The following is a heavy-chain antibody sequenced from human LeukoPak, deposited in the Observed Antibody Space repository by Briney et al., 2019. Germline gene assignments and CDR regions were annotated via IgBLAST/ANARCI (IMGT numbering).Heavy chain of an antibody. V-gene: IGHV3-74*01. CDR1: GFTFRSYW. D-gene: IGHD2-21*02. Sequence: GGSLRLSCAASGFTFRSYWMHWARQAPGKGLGWGSRINSDGSSTNYADSVKGRFTISRDNAKNTLSLQMGSLRPEDMAVYYCARGGQLVTHWYFGLWGRGTLVTVSS. CDR2: INSDGSST. J-gene: IGHJ2*01. CDR3: ARGGQLVTHWYFGL.